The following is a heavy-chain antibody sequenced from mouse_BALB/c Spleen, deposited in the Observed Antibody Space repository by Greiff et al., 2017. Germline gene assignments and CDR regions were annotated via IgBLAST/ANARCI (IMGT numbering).Heavy chain of an antibody. CDR2: IFPGTGTT. CDR1: GYTFTSYW. Sequence: QVQLKESGAELVKPGASVKLSCKTSGYTFTSYWIQWVKQRPGQGLGWIGEIFPGTGTTYYNEKFKGKATLTIDTSSSTAYMQLSSLTSEDSAVYFCARSRGNSFMDYWGQGTSVTVSS. V-gene: IGHV1S132*01. J-gene: IGHJ4*01. D-gene: IGHD2-1*01. CDR3: ARSRGNSFMDY.